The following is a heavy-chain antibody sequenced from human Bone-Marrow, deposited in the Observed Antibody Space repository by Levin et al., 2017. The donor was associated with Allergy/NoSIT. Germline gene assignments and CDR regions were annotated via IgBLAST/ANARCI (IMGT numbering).Heavy chain of an antibody. V-gene: IGHV3-7*01. CDR3: ARKGLPDY. Sequence: PGGSLRLSCAASGFSFSTYWIAWVRQAPGKGLEWVANINQNGSQKYYVDSVKGRFTISRDNAKNSVYLQMNSLRAEDTAVYYCARKGLPDYWGQGTLVAVSS. CDR2: INQNGSQK. J-gene: IGHJ4*02. CDR1: GFSFSTYW.